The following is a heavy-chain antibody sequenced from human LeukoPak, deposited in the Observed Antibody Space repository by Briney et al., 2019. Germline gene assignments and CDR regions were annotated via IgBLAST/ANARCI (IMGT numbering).Heavy chain of an antibody. CDR1: GYTFTGYY. D-gene: IGHD2-21*01. CDR3: ARSTVVVIATAAQFDY. V-gene: IGHV1-2*02. CDR2: INPNSGGT. Sequence: ASVKVSCKASGYTFTGYYMHWVRKAPGQGLEWMGWINPNSGGTNYAQKFQGRVTMTRDTSISTAYMELSRLRSDDTAVYCCARSTVVVIATAAQFDYWGQGTLVTVSS. J-gene: IGHJ4*02.